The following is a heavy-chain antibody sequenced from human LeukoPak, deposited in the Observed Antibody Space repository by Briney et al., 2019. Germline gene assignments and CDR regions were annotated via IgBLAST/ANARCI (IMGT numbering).Heavy chain of an antibody. CDR2: ISYDGSNK. D-gene: IGHD5-12*01. Sequence: GGSLRLSCAASGFTFSSYGMHWVRQAPGKGLEWVAVISYDGSNKYYADSVKGRFTISRDNSKSTLYLQMNSLRAEDTAVYYCAKEGGYDYTPYTDYWGQGTLVTVSS. CDR1: GFTFSSYG. J-gene: IGHJ4*02. CDR3: AKEGGYDYTPYTDY. V-gene: IGHV3-30*18.